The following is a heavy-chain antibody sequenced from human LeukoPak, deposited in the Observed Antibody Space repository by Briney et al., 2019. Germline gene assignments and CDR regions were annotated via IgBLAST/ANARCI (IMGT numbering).Heavy chain of an antibody. J-gene: IGHJ3*02. CDR1: GFTFSGSD. D-gene: IGHD3-10*01. CDR3: AKGLNAYGSGSHSHLDAFDM. CDR2: IRSIANSYAT. V-gene: IGHV3-73*01. Sequence: PGGSLRLSCAASGFTFSGSDMHWVRQASGKGLEWVGRIRSIANSYATAYDESVKGRFSISRDNSKNTLFLQMNSLRAEDTAVYYCAKGLNAYGSGSHSHLDAFDMWGQGTMVTVSS.